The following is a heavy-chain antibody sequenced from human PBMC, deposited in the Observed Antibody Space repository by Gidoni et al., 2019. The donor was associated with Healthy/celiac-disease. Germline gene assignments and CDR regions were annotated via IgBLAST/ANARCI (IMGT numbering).Heavy chain of an antibody. J-gene: IGHJ4*02. CDR1: GYTFTSYG. Sequence: PGASVKVSCKASGYTFTSYGISWVRQAPGQGLEWMGWISAYNGNTNYAQKLQGRVTMTTDTSTSTAYTELRSLRSDDKAVYYCASGRERGVVMVFDYWGQGTLVTVSS. CDR2: ISAYNGNT. CDR3: ASGRERGVVMVFDY. V-gene: IGHV1-18*04. D-gene: IGHD3-3*01.